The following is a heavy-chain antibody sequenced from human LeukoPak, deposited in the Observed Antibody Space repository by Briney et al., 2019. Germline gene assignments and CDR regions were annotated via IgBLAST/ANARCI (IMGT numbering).Heavy chain of an antibody. CDR2: INWNGGRK. J-gene: IGHJ4*02. Sequence: GGSLRLSCAASGFTFDDYGMSWVRQAPGKGLEWVSGINWNGGRKVYADSVKGGFTISRDNAKNSLYVQMNSLRAEDTALYYCARVAYSGYVTGNDYWGQGTLVIVSS. D-gene: IGHD5-12*01. CDR1: GFTFDDYG. CDR3: ARVAYSGYVTGNDY. V-gene: IGHV3-20*04.